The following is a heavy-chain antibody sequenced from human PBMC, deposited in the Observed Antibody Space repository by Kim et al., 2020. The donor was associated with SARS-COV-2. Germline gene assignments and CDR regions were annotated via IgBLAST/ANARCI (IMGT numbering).Heavy chain of an antibody. V-gene: IGHV2-5*02. CDR1: WFSLSTSGVG. Sequence: SGPTLVNPTQTLTLTCTFSWFSLSTSGVGVGWIRQPPGRALDWLALIYWDDDRRYSPSLRSRLTITKDTSRNQVVLTMTNMDPMDTATYYCIHTTIRGPDSWGQGTLITVSS. J-gene: IGHJ4*02. CDR3: IHTTIRGPDS. D-gene: IGHD3-10*01. CDR2: IYWDDDR.